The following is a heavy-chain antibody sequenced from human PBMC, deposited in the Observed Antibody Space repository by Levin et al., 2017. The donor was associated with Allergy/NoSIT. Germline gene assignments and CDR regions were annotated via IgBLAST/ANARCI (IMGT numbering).Heavy chain of an antibody. V-gene: IGHV3-74*03. CDR1: AVAFSSYW. J-gene: IGHJ4*02. CDR2: INGDGTRT. Sequence: GGSLRLSCEPSAVAFSSYWMHWVRQTSDKGLLWVARINGDGTRTTYADSVKGRFIVSRDNAKNTLYLQMNAMRADDTAMYFCVTGSVDSRYYFDSWGPGALVTVSS. CDR3: VTGSVDSRYYFDS. D-gene: IGHD1-1*01.